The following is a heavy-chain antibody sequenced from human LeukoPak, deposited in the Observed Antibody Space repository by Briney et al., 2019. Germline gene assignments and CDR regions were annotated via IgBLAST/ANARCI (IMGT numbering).Heavy chain of an antibody. CDR1: GYTFTSYY. D-gene: IGHD3-10*01. J-gene: IGHJ6*02. CDR2: INPSGGST. CDR3: ARERRYGSGSYYYYYYGMDV. Sequence: ASVKVSCKASGYTFTSYYMHWVRQAPGQGLEWMGTINPSGGSTSYAQKFQGRVTMTRDTSTSTVYMELSSLRSEDTAVYYCARERRYGSGSYYYYYYGMDVWGQGTTVTVSS. V-gene: IGHV1-46*01.